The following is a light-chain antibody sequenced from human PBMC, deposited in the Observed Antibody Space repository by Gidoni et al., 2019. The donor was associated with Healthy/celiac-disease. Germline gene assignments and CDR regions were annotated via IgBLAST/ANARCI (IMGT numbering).Light chain of an antibody. V-gene: IGLV1-40*01. Sequence: SVLTQPPSVSGAPGQRVTISCTASSSNIGAGYDVHWYQQLPGTAPKLLIYGNSKRPSGVPDRFSGSKSGTSASLAITGLQAEDEADYYCQSYDSSLSGWVFGGGTKLTVL. CDR1: SSNIGAGYD. CDR3: QSYDSSLSGWV. J-gene: IGLJ3*02. CDR2: GNS.